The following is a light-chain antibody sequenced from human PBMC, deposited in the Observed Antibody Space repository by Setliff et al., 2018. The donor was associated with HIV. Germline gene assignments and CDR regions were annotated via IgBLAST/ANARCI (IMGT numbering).Light chain of an antibody. CDR2: DIT. CDR1: SSDIGGYNY. CDR3: SSYTSSSALDYV. Sequence: QSALTQPRSVSGSPGQSVTFSCTGASSDIGGYNYVSWYQQHPGKAPKLLIYDITKRPSGVPDRFSGFKSGNTASLTISKLQADDEADYYCSSYTSSSALDYVFGTGTKVTVL. V-gene: IGLV2-11*01. J-gene: IGLJ1*01.